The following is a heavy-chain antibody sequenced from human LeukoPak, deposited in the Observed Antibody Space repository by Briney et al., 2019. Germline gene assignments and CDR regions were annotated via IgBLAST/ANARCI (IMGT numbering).Heavy chain of an antibody. Sequence: PGGSLRLPCAASGFTFDDYAMHWVRQAPGKGLEWVSGISWNSGSIGYADSVKGRFTISRDNAKNSLYLQMNSLRAEDTALYYCAKDRGVEDTAMVPTVLDYWGQGTLVTVSS. CDR2: ISWNSGSI. D-gene: IGHD5-18*01. J-gene: IGHJ4*02. V-gene: IGHV3-9*01. CDR1: GFTFDDYA. CDR3: AKDRGVEDTAMVPTVLDY.